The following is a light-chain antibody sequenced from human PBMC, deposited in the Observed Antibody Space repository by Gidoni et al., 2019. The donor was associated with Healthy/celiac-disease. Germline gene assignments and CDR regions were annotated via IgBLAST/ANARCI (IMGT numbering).Light chain of an antibody. J-gene: IGKJ2*01. V-gene: IGKV4-1*01. CDR1: QSVLYSSNNKNY. Sequence: DIVLTQSPDSLAVSLGERATNNCKSSQSVLYSSNNKNYLAWYQQKPGQPPKLLIYWASTRESGVPDRFSGSGSGTDSTLTISSLQAEDVAVYYCQQYYSTPPKTFGQGTKLEIK. CDR3: QQYYSTPPKT. CDR2: WAS.